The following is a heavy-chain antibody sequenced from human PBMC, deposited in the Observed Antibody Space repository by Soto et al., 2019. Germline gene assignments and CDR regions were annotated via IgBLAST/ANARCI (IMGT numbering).Heavy chain of an antibody. Sequence: PSETLSLTCTVSGLSVTSDSYWSWIRQPPGKGLEWIGYIYYSGSTNYNPSLKSRLTLSVDTSKNQFSLKLSSVTAADTAMYYCARRGLRGGYSGYDDNYYYYYYMDVWGKGTTVTVSS. CDR1: GLSVTSDSY. J-gene: IGHJ6*03. CDR3: ARRGLRGGYSGYDDNYYYYYYMDV. CDR2: IYYSGST. D-gene: IGHD5-12*01. V-gene: IGHV4-61*01.